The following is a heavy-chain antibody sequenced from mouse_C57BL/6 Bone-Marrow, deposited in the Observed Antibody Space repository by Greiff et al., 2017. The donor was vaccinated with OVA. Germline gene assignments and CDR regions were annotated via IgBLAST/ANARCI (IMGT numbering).Heavy chain of an antibody. Sequence: QVHVKQPGAELVRPGSSVKLSCKASGYTFTSYWMDWVKQRPGQGLEWIGNIYPSDSETHYNQKFKDKATLTVDKSSSTAYMQLSSLTSEDSAVYYCASYYPGAYWGQGTLVTVSA. V-gene: IGHV1-61*01. CDR1: GYTFTSYW. CDR3: ASYYPGAY. J-gene: IGHJ3*01. CDR2: IYPSDSET. D-gene: IGHD2-1*01.